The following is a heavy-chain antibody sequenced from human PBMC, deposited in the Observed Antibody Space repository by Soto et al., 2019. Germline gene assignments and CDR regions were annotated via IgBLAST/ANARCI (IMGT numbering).Heavy chain of an antibody. CDR2: IYYSGST. CDR3: ARVAGRDDFLNWFDP. CDR1: GGSISSYY. Sequence: QVQLQESGPGLVKPSETLSLTCTVSGGSISSYYWSWIRQPPGKGLEWIGYIYYSGSTNYNPSRESRVTISVDTYKHQCSLKLSSVTAADTAVYYCARVAGRDDFLNWFDPGGQGTLVTVSS. V-gene: IGHV4-59*01. J-gene: IGHJ5*02. D-gene: IGHD3-3*01.